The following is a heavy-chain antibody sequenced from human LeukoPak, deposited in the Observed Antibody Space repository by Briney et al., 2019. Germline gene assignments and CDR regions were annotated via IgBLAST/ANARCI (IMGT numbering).Heavy chain of an antibody. CDR3: ARGKDYDILTGYLAGYYYYYYMDV. J-gene: IGHJ6*03. D-gene: IGHD3-9*01. Sequence: ASVKVSCKASGYTFTGYYMHWVRQAPGQGLEWMGWINLNSGGTNYAQKFQGRVTMTRDASISTAYMELSRLRSDDTAVYYCARGKDYDILTGYLAGYYYYYYMDVWGKGTTVTVSS. CDR1: GYTFTGYY. V-gene: IGHV1-2*02. CDR2: INLNSGGT.